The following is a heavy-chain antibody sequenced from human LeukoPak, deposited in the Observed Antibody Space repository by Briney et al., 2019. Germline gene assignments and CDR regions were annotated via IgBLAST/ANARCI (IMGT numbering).Heavy chain of an antibody. J-gene: IGHJ5*02. CDR2: IYYSGST. CDR3: ARRSWFDP. CDR1: GGSISSYY. Sequence: PSETLSLTCTVSGGSISSYYWSWIRQPPGKGLEWIGSIYYSGSTFYNPSLKSRVTISVDTSKNQFSLKLSSVTAADTAVYYCARRSWFDPWGQGTLVTVSS. V-gene: IGHV4-39*01.